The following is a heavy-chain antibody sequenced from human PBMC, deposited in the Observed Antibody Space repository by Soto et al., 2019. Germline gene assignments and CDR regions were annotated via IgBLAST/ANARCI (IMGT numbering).Heavy chain of an antibody. J-gene: IGHJ4*02. V-gene: IGHV1-46*01. D-gene: IGHD6-13*01. Sequence: ASVKVSCKASGYTFTSYYIHWVRQAPGQGLEWMAIVNPTGGSTNYAQKFQGRVTVTFDTSTSTVYMELNSLRYEDTAVYYCARYFTKSSSWPYYFDYWGQGTLVTVSS. CDR2: VNPTGGST. CDR3: ARYFTKSSSWPYYFDY. CDR1: GYTFTSYY.